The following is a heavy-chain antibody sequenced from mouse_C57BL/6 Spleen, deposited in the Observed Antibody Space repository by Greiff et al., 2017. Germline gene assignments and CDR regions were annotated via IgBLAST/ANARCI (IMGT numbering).Heavy chain of an antibody. V-gene: IGHV1-15*01. CDR3: TRSRGSSLAWFAY. J-gene: IGHJ3*01. D-gene: IGHD1-1*01. CDR2: IDPETGGT. CDR1: GYTFTDYE. Sequence: QVQLQQSGAELVRPGASVTLSCKASGYTFTDYEMHWVKQTPVHGLEWIGAIDPETGGTAYNQKFKGKAILTADKSSSTAYMELRSLTSEDSAVYYGTRSRGSSLAWFAYWGQGTLVTVSA.